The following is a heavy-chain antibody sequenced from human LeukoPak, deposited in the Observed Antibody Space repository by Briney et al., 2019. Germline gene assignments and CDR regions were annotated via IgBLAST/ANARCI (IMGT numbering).Heavy chain of an antibody. V-gene: IGHV1-46*01. J-gene: IGHJ4*02. Sequence: GASVKVSCKASGYTFTSYYMYWVRQAPGQGLEWMGGGSTTYAQKFQGRVTMTRDMSTSTVYMELSSLRSEDTAVYYCARSFSSGWLDHWGQGTLVTVSS. CDR1: GYTFTSYY. CDR3: ARSFSSGWLDH. D-gene: IGHD6-19*01. CDR2: GST.